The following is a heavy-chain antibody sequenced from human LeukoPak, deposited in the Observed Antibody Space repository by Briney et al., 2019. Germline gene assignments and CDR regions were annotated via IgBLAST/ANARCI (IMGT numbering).Heavy chain of an antibody. Sequence: PGGSLRLSCAASGFTFSSYAMSWVRQAPGKGLEWVSAISGSGGSTYYADSVKGRFTISRDNSKNTLYLQMNSLRAEDTAVYYCAKDFTRGYSYGSGYFDYWGQGTLVTVSS. J-gene: IGHJ4*02. CDR2: ISGSGGST. CDR3: AKDFTRGYSYGSGYFDY. V-gene: IGHV3-23*01. D-gene: IGHD5-18*01. CDR1: GFTFSSYA.